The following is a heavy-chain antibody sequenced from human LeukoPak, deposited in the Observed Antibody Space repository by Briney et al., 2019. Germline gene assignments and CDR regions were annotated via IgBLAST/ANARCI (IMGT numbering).Heavy chain of an antibody. J-gene: IGHJ5*02. CDR1: GYTFTSYD. Sequence: GASVKVSCKASGYTFTSYDINWVRQATGQGLEWMGWMNPNSGNTGYAQKFQGRVTMTRNTSISTAYMELSSLRSEDTAVYYCTRIGRFGEGTMFDPWGQGTLVTVSS. D-gene: IGHD3-10*01. CDR3: TRIGRFGEGTMFDP. CDR2: MNPNSGNT. V-gene: IGHV1-8*01.